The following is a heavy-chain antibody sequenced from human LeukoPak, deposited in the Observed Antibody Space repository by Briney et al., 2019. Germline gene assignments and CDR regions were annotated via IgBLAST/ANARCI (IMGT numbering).Heavy chain of an antibody. CDR2: VHLDGRT. V-gene: IGHV4-4*02. D-gene: IGHD3-3*01. Sequence: SETLSLTCGVSGGSVTTTNWWTWVRQPPGKGLEWIGEVHLDGRTNYNPSLESRLTMSVDVSENQVSLKLTSVTAADTAVYYCAREGGFYRPLDYSGQGTLVTVSS. J-gene: IGHJ4*02. CDR1: GGSVTTTNW. CDR3: AREGGFYRPLDY.